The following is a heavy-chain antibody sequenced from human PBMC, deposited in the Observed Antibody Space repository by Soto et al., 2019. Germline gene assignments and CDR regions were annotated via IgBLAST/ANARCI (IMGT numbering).Heavy chain of an antibody. D-gene: IGHD4-17*01. CDR2: ISGSGGST. CDR1: GFTFSSYA. V-gene: IGHV3-23*01. CDR3: AKDPLIDYGDYSKYFQH. Sequence: GGSLSLSCAASGFTFSSYAMSWVRQAPGKGLEWVSAISGSGGSTYYADSVKGRFTISRDNSKNTLYLQMNSLRAEDTAVYYCAKDPLIDYGDYSKYFQHWGQGTLVTVSS. J-gene: IGHJ1*01.